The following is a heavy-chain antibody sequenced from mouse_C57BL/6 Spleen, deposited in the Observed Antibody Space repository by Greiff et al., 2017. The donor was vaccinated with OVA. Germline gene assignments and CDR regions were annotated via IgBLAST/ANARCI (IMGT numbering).Heavy chain of an antibody. Sequence: QVQLQQPGAELVRPGTSVKLSCKASGYTFTSYWMHWVKQRPGQGLEWIGVIDPSDSYTNYNQKFKGKATLTVDTSSSTAYMQLSSLTSEDSAVYYCARGEGNYDYDHYFGCWGQSATLTVAS. V-gene: IGHV1-59*01. D-gene: IGHD2-4*01. CDR3: ARGEGNYDYDHYFGC. J-gene: IGHJ2*01. CDR1: GYTFTSYW. CDR2: IDPSDSYT.